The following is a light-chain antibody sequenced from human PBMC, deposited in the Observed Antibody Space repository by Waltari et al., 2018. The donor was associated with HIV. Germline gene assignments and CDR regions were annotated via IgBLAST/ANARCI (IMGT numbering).Light chain of an antibody. CDR2: DAS. J-gene: IGKJ2*01. V-gene: IGKV3-11*01. Sequence: EIVLTQSPVTLSLSPGERAPLSCRASQSVTTYLAWYQQKPGQAPSLLVYDASSRATGIPARFRGSGSGTDFTLTITSLEPDDFAVYYCQQRSNWPPGFTFGQGTKLEIK. CDR1: QSVTTY. CDR3: QQRSNWPPGFT.